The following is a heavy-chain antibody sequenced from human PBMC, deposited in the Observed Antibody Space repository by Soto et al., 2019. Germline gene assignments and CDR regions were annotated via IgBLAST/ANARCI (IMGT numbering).Heavy chain of an antibody. D-gene: IGHD6-19*01. CDR3: ARETRYSSGWYGYMDV. Sequence: GGSLRFSCAASGFTFSSYSMNWVRQAPGKGLEWVSSISSSSSYIYYADSVKGRFTISRDNAKNSLYLQMNSLRAEDTAVYYCARETRYSSGWYGYMDVWGKGTTVTVSS. J-gene: IGHJ6*03. CDR1: GFTFSSYS. CDR2: ISSSSSYI. V-gene: IGHV3-21*01.